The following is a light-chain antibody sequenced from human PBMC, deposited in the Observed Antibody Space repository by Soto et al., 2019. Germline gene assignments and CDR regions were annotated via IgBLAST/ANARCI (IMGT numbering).Light chain of an antibody. CDR3: QRDGSAAWT. CDR2: GDS. J-gene: IGKJ1*01. CDR1: QRGSSSY. V-gene: IGKV3-20*01. Sequence: EIVLTQSPGTLSLSPGESATLSCRASQRGSSSYLAWYQQKPGQAPRLLIYGDSSRATGIPDRFSGSGSGTDFTLTISRLEPEDFAVYSCQRDGSAAWTCGQGTKVEIK.